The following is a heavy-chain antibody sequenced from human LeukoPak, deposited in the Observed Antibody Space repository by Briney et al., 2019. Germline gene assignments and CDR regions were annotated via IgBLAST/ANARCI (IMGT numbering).Heavy chain of an antibody. CDR1: GFTFSSYG. J-gene: IGHJ4*02. Sequence: PGGSLRLSCAASGFTFSSYGMHWVRQAPGKGLEWVSFIQFDGSGKCYADSVKGRFTISRDNSKNTLYLQMNSLRVEDTALYYCAKGLGYYFDYWGQGTLVTASS. D-gene: IGHD3-16*01. CDR2: IQFDGSGK. V-gene: IGHV3-30*02. CDR3: AKGLGYYFDY.